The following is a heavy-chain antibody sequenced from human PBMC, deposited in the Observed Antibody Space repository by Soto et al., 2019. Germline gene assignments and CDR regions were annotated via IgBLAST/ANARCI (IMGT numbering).Heavy chain of an antibody. Sequence: QVQLVESGGGVVQPGRSLRLSCAASGFTFSSYGMHWVRQAPGKGLEWVAVISYDGSNKYYADSVKGRFTTSRDNSKNPLYLQMNSLRAEDTAVYYCAKEEEYSSSTVNYYYYGMDVWGQGTTVTVSS. CDR2: ISYDGSNK. V-gene: IGHV3-30*18. J-gene: IGHJ6*02. CDR3: AKEEEYSSSTVNYYYYGMDV. D-gene: IGHD6-6*01. CDR1: GFTFSSYG.